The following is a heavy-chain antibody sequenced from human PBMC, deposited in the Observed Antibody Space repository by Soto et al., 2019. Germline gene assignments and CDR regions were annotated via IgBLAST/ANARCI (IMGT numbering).Heavy chain of an antibody. CDR1: GFTFSSYA. CDR3: ARYIPGVRYYGMDV. CDR2: IGESGTPT. J-gene: IGHJ6*02. Sequence: VGSLRLSCAASGFTFSSYAMKWVHQAPGKGLEWVSLIGESGTPTYYADSVKGRFTISRDNSGNTLFLEMYSLRAEDTAVYYCARYIPGVRYYGMDVWGQGTTVTVSS. V-gene: IGHV3-23*01. D-gene: IGHD2-2*01.